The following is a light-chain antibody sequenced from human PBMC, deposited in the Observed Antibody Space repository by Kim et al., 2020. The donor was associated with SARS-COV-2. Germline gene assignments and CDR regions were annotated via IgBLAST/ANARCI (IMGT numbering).Light chain of an antibody. Sequence: QSVVTQPASVSGSPGQSITISCTGTSSDVGGYNYVSWYQQHPGKAPKLMIYDVSNRPSGVSNHFSGSKSGNTASLTISGLQAEDEADYYCSSYTSSSTPYVFGTGTKVTVL. J-gene: IGLJ1*01. CDR3: SSYTSSSTPYV. CDR2: DVS. CDR1: SSDVGGYNY. V-gene: IGLV2-14*03.